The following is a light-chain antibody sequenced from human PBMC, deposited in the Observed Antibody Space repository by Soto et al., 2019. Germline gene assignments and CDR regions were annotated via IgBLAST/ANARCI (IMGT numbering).Light chain of an antibody. CDR1: QSVSSSY. J-gene: IGKJ4*02. CDR2: GAS. CDR3: QQYGSSVQ. V-gene: IGKV3-20*01. Sequence: EIVLTQSPATLSLSRGERATLSCRASQSVSSSYLAWYKQKPGQAPRPLIHGASNRATGIPDRFSGSGSGTDFTLTISRLEPEDFALYYCQQYGSSVQFGGGTKVDIK.